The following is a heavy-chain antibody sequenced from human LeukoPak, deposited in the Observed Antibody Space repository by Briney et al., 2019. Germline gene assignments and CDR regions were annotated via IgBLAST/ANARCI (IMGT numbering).Heavy chain of an antibody. J-gene: IGHJ3*02. Sequence: SETLSLTCTVSGGSIISYYWNWIRQPPGKGLGWIGYIYYSGNTNYNLSLKCRVTMSVDTSKNQFSLKLSSVTAADTAVYYCATYYYDGTGYYYRGIHIWGQGTMVTVSS. CDR3: ATYYYDGTGYYYRGIHI. V-gene: IGHV4-59*01. CDR2: IYYSGNT. CDR1: GGSIISYY. D-gene: IGHD3-22*01.